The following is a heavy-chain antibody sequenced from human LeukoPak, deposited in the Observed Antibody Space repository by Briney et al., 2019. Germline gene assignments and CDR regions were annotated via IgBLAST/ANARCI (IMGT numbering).Heavy chain of an antibody. CDR3: AKDRFCNGGSCYFDY. J-gene: IGHJ4*02. Sequence: GGSLRLSCAASGFTFSSYAMSWVPQAPGKGLEWVSGISGSGDNTFYADSVKGRFTISRDNSKNTLYLQMNSLRAEDTAVYYCAKDRFCNGGSCYFDYWGQGTLVTVSS. V-gene: IGHV3-23*01. D-gene: IGHD2-15*01. CDR2: ISGSGDNT. CDR1: GFTFSSYA.